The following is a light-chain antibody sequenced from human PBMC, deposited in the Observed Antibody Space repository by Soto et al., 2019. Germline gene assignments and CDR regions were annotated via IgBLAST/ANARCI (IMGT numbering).Light chain of an antibody. CDR1: TGHITYA. V-gene: IGLV4-69*01. CDR3: HTWGCGMLGV. CDR2: INSNGSH. J-gene: IGLJ2*01. Sequence: QAVVTQAPSASASPGASVTLTCTLSTGHITYAIAWHQHQQKQGPRYWTKINSNGSHSTGAGTPDRFSGSSSGAERDLTMSSLKSADEADYYCHTWGCGMLGVFGGGTKVTVL.